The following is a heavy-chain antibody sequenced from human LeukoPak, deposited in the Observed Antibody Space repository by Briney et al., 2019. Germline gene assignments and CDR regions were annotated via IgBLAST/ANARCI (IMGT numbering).Heavy chain of an antibody. D-gene: IGHD6-6*01. J-gene: IGHJ4*02. V-gene: IGHV1-69*05. CDR3: ASDLRDYSSSSGDY. CDR1: GGTFSSYA. CDR2: IIPIFGTA. Sequence: GASVKVSCKASGGTFSSYAISWVRQAPGQGLEWMGGIIPIFGTANYAQKFQGRVTITTDESTSTAYMELSSLRSEDTAVYYCASDLRDYSSSSGDYWGQGTLVTVSS.